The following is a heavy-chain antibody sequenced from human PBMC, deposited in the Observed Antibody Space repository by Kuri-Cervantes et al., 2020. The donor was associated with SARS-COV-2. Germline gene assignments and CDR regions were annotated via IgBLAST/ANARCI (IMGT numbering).Heavy chain of an antibody. V-gene: IGHV1-69*10. CDR1: GYTFTGYY. Sequence: SVKVSCKASGYTFTGYYMHWVRQAPGQGLEWMGGIIPVLGTPNYAQKFQGRVTMTEDTSTDTAYMELSSLRSEDTAVYYCATSPPIVGASNWFDPWGQGTLVTVSS. D-gene: IGHD1-26*01. CDR2: IIPVLGTP. CDR3: ATSPPIVGASNWFDP. J-gene: IGHJ5*02.